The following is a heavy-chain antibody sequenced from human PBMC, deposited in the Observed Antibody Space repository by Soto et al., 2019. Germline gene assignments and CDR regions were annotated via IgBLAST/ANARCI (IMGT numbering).Heavy chain of an antibody. CDR1: GFTFSSYG. V-gene: IGHV3-30*18. Sequence: PGGSLRLSCAASGFTFSSYGMHWVRQAPGKGLEWVAVISYDGSNKYYADSVKGRFTISRDNSKDTLYLQMNSLRAEDTAVYYCAKGLSGGFDYWGQGTLVTVSS. J-gene: IGHJ4*02. CDR3: AKGLSGGFDY. D-gene: IGHD3-10*01. CDR2: ISYDGSNK.